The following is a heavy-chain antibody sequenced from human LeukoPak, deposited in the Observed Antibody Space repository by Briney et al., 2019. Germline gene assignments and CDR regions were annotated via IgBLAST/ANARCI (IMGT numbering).Heavy chain of an antibody. J-gene: IGHJ3*02. Sequence: KTSETLSLTCTVSGGSISSGSYYWSWIRQPAGKGLEWIGRIYTSGSTNYNPSLKSRVTISVDTSKNQFSLKLSSVTAADTAVYYCARDRVDTANDAFDIWGQGTMVTVSS. CDR3: ARDRVDTANDAFDI. V-gene: IGHV4-61*02. CDR1: GGSISSGSYY. D-gene: IGHD5-18*01. CDR2: IYTSGST.